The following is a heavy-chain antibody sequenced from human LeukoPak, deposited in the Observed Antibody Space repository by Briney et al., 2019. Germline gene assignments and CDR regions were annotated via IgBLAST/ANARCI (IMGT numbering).Heavy chain of an antibody. Sequence: PGGSLRLSCAASGFTFSSYWMSWVRQAPGKGLEWVANIKQDGSEKYYVDSLKGRFTISRDNTKNSVYLQMNSLRGEDTGVYYCAMDSYGPDDYWGQGTLVTVSS. CDR3: AMDSYGPDDY. J-gene: IGHJ4*02. V-gene: IGHV3-7*04. CDR2: IKQDGSEK. CDR1: GFTFSSYW. D-gene: IGHD3-16*01.